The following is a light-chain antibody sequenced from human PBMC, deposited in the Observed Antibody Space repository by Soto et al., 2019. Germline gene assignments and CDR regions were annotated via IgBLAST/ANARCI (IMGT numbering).Light chain of an antibody. Sequence: QSVLTQPDSVSGSPGQSITISCTGTSSDVGGYNYVPWYQQHPGKAPQLMIYEVSNRPSGVSNRFSGSKSGNTASLTISGLQAEDEADYYCSSYTSSSTYVFGTGTKVTVL. CDR1: SSDVGGYNY. CDR2: EVS. CDR3: SSYTSSSTYV. J-gene: IGLJ1*01. V-gene: IGLV2-14*01.